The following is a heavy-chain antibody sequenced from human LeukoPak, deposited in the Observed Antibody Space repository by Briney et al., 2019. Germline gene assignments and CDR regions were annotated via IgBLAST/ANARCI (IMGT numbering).Heavy chain of an antibody. Sequence: SETLSLTCAVSGGSISSGGYSWSWIRQPPGKGLEWIGYIYHSGSTYYNPSLKSRVTISVDRSKNQFSLKLSSVTAAGTAVYYCARAGLHFDYWGQGTLVTVSS. CDR3: ARAGLHFDY. CDR2: IYHSGST. CDR1: GGSISSGGYS. V-gene: IGHV4-30-2*01. J-gene: IGHJ4*02. D-gene: IGHD7-27*01.